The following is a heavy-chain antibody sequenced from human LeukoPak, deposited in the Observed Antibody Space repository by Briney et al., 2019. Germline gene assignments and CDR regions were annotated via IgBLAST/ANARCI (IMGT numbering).Heavy chain of an antibody. CDR3: ASYMITFGGVIPV. CDR2: IYHSGST. Sequence: SETLSLTCTVSGYSISGGYYWGWIRQPPGKGLEWIGSIYHSGSTYYNPSLKSRVTISVDTSKNQFSLKLSSVTAADTAVYYCASYMITFGGVIPVWGQGTLVTVSS. V-gene: IGHV4-38-2*02. CDR1: GYSISGGYY. D-gene: IGHD3-16*02. J-gene: IGHJ4*02.